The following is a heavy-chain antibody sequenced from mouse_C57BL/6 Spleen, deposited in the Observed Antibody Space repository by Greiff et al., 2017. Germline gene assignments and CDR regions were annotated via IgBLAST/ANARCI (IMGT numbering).Heavy chain of an antibody. CDR3: ARYTMVTTYAMDY. V-gene: IGHV1-26*01. D-gene: IGHD2-2*01. CDR2: INPNNGGT. Sequence: EVQLQQSGPELVKPGASVKISCKASGYTFTDYYMNWVKQSHGKSLEWIGDINPNNGGTSYNQKFKGKATLTVDKSSSTAYMELRSLTSEDSAVYYCARYTMVTTYAMDYWGQGTSVTVSS. CDR1: GYTFTDYY. J-gene: IGHJ4*01.